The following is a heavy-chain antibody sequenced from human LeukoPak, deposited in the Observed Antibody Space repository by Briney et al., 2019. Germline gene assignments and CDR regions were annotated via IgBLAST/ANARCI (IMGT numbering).Heavy chain of an antibody. CDR1: GYTFTSYG. V-gene: IGHV1-18*01. D-gene: IGHD5-12*01. CDR3: ASLLVATMGYGYFDY. CDR2: ISAYNGNT. J-gene: IGHJ4*02. Sequence: ASVKVSCKASGYTFTSYGISWVRQAPGQGLEWMGWISAYNGNTNYAQKFQGRVTMTEDTSTDTAYMELSSLRSEDTAVYYCASLLVATMGYGYFDYWGQGTLVTVSS.